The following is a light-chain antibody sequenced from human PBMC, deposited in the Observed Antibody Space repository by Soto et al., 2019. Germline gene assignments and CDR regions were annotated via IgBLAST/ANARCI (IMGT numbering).Light chain of an antibody. CDR2: DVS. CDR3: SSYTTSNTRQIV. V-gene: IGLV2-14*03. J-gene: IGLJ1*01. Sequence: QSVLTQPASVSGSPGQSITISCTGTSSDVVGYNYVSWYQHHPGKAPKLLIYDVSNRPSGISNRFSGSKSDNTASLTISGLQPEDEADYYCSSYTTSNTRQIVSGTGTKLP. CDR1: SSDVVGYNY.